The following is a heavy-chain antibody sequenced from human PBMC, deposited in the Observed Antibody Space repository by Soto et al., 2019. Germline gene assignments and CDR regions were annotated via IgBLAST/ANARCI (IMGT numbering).Heavy chain of an antibody. CDR3: AKDRVYYDFGY. Sequence: QVQLVESGGGVVQTGRSLRLSCAASGFTFSSYGMHWVRQAPGKGLEWVAVISYDGSNKYYADSVKGRFTISRDNSKNTLYLQMNSLRAEDTAVYYGAKDRVYYDFGYWGQGTLVTVSS. D-gene: IGHD3-3*01. CDR1: GFTFSSYG. V-gene: IGHV3-30*18. CDR2: ISYDGSNK. J-gene: IGHJ4*02.